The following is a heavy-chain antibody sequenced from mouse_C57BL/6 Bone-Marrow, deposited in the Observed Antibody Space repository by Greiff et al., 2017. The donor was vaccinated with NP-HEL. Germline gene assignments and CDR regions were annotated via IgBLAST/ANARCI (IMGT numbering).Heavy chain of an antibody. J-gene: IGHJ2*01. D-gene: IGHD2-3*01. CDR1: GFTFSDYY. Sequence: EVQLVESGGGLVQPGGSLKLSCAASGFTFSDYYMYWVRQTPEKRLEWVAYISNGGGSTYYPDTVKGRFTISRDNAKNTLYLQMSRLKSEDTAMYYWARHGGYDGHCGEFDYWGQGTTLTVSS. CDR2: ISNGGGST. CDR3: ARHGGYDGHCGEFDY. V-gene: IGHV5-12*01.